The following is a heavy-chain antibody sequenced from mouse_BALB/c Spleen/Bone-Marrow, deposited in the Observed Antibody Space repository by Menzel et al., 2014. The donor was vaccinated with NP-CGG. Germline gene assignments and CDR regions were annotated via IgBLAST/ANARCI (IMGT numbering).Heavy chain of an antibody. V-gene: IGHV5-6-2*01. CDR1: GFTFSSYY. Sequence: EVQLVESGGGLVKLGGSLKLSCAASGFTFSSYYMSWVRQTPEKRLELVAAINSNGGSTYYPDTVKGRFTISRDNAKNTLYLRMSSLKSEDTALYYCARLGNDDAMDYWGQGTSVTVSS. J-gene: IGHJ4*01. CDR2: INSNGGST. D-gene: IGHD2-12*01. CDR3: ARLGNDDAMDY.